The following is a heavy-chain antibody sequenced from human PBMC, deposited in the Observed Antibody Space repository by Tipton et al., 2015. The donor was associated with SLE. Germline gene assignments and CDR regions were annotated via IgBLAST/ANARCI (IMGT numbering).Heavy chain of an antibody. CDR1: GYSFTNYW. CDR2: IDPGDSYP. D-gene: IGHD3-22*01. Sequence: VQLVQSGAEVKKPGESLRISCKASGYSFTNYWITWVRQMPGKGLEWMGKIDPGDSYPNYSPSFQGHVTISADKSFSTASLQWSSLRASDTAMYYCARQGPDSSGVLAFDYWGQGTLVTVSS. CDR3: ARQGPDSSGVLAFDY. V-gene: IGHV5-10-1*01. J-gene: IGHJ4*02.